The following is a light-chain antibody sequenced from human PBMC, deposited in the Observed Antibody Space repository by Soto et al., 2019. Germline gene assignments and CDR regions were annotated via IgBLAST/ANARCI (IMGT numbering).Light chain of an antibody. Sequence: QSVLTQPRSVSGSPGQSVTISCTGTSSNVGDYNYASWYQQHPGKAPKVMIYDVTKRPAGVPDRFSGSKSGNSASLTISGLQAEDEADYYCCSYAGNYIYVFGTGTKVTVL. CDR2: DVT. CDR1: SSNVGDYNY. V-gene: IGLV2-11*01. J-gene: IGLJ1*01. CDR3: CSYAGNYIYV.